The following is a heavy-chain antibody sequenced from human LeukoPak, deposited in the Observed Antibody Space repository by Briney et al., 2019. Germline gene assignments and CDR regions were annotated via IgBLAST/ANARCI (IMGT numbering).Heavy chain of an antibody. J-gene: IGHJ4*02. CDR1: GGSISSYY. Sequence: PSETLSLTCTVSGGSISSYYWSWIRQPPGKGLGWIGYIYYSGSTNYNPSLKSRVTISVDTSKNQFSLKLSSVTAADTAVYYCARRSGRRVYYFDYWGQGTLVTVSS. V-gene: IGHV4-59*12. D-gene: IGHD5-12*01. CDR2: IYYSGST. CDR3: ARRSGRRVYYFDY.